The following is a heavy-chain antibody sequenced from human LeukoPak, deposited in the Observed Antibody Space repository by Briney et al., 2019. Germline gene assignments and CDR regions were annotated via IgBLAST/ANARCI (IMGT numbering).Heavy chain of an antibody. V-gene: IGHV3-23*01. CDR3: ATGGGLWFGELDFDY. Sequence: PGGSLRLSCAASGFTFSSYAMSWVRQAPGKGLEWVSAISGSGGSTYYADSVKGRFTISRDNSKNTQYLQMNSLRAEDTAVYYCATGGGLWFGELDFDYWGQGTLVTVSS. D-gene: IGHD3-10*01. CDR2: ISGSGGST. J-gene: IGHJ4*02. CDR1: GFTFSSYA.